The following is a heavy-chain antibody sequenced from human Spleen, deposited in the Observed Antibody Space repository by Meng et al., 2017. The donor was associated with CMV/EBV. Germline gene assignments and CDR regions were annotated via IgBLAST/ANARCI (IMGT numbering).Heavy chain of an antibody. D-gene: IGHD3-10*01. V-gene: IGHV3-9*03. Sequence: GGSLRLSCAASGFIFDDYAMHWVRQAPGKGLEWVSCISWNSGRTGYADSVKGRFTISRDNAKNSLYLQMNSLRVEDMALYYCARALRGYADLGYWGQGTLVTVSS. CDR2: ISWNSGRT. CDR1: GFIFDDYA. J-gene: IGHJ4*02. CDR3: ARALRGYADLGY.